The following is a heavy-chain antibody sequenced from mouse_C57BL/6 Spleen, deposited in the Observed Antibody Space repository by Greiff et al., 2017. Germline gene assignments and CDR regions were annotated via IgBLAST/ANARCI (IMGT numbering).Heavy chain of an antibody. V-gene: IGHV5-9*01. J-gene: IGHJ3*01. D-gene: IGHD2-4*01. CDR3: ARHADMITSWFAD. CDR2: ISCGGGNN. Sequence: EVQLVESGGGLVQPGGSLKLSCAASGFTFSSYTMSWVRQTPEPRLEWVATISCGGGNNYYPASVKGRFTISRDNAKNTLYLKRSSLRSEDTAWYYGARHADMITSWFADWGQGTLVTVSA. CDR1: GFTFSSYT.